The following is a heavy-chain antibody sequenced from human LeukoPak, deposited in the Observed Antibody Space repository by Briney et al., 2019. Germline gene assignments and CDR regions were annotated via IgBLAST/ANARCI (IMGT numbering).Heavy chain of an antibody. D-gene: IGHD2-15*01. CDR1: GFTFNKYG. J-gene: IGHJ4*02. Sequence: VRSLRLSCAASGFTFNKYGMHWVRQAPGKGLEWVAVIWHDGRNKYYADSVRGRFTISRDNSKNTLYLQMNSLRAGDTAVYYCARDRGSDDPIDYWGQGTLVTVSS. CDR2: IWHDGRNK. V-gene: IGHV3-33*01. CDR3: ARDRGSDDPIDY.